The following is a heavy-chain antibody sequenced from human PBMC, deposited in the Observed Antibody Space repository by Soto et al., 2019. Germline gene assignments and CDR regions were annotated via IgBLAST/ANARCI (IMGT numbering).Heavy chain of an antibody. CDR1: GYTFTSYG. Sequence: ASVKVSCKASGYTFTSYGISWVRQAPGQGLEWMGWISAYNGNTNYAQKLQGRVTMTTDTSTSTAYMELRSLGSDDTAVYYCAVRYYYDSSGARPEGRYYYYGMDVWGQGTTVTVSS. J-gene: IGHJ6*02. D-gene: IGHD3-22*01. CDR3: AVRYYYDSSGARPEGRYYYYGMDV. V-gene: IGHV1-18*04. CDR2: ISAYNGNT.